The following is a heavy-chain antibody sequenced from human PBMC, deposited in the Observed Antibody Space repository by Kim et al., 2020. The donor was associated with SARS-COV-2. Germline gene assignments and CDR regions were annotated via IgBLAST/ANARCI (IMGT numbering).Heavy chain of an antibody. D-gene: IGHD1-1*01. Sequence: TTYSPSLKSRVTISVDTSKNQFSLKLSSVTAADTAVYYCARGGYSNWFDPWGQGTLVTVSS. CDR3: ARGGYSNWFDP. J-gene: IGHJ5*02. V-gene: IGHV4-34*01. CDR2: T.